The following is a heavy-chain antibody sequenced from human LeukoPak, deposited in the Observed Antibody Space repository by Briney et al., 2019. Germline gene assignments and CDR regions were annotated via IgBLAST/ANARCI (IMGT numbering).Heavy chain of an antibody. CDR1: GYTFTDYY. D-gene: IGHD1-26*01. CDR2: INPNSGGT. Sequence: ASVKVSCKASGYTFTDYYIHWVRQAPGQGLEWMGRINPNSGGTNYAQKFQGRVTMTRDTSISTAYMELSRLRSDDTAVYYCARDLGSYYGACWFDPWGQGTLVTVSS. V-gene: IGHV1-2*02. J-gene: IGHJ5*02. CDR3: ARDLGSYYGACWFDP.